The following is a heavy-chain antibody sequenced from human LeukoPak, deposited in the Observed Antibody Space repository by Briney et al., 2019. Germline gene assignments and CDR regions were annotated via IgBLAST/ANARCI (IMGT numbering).Heavy chain of an antibody. J-gene: IGHJ4*02. CDR3: AAIGSRGY. Sequence: PSETLSLTCAVYGGSFSGYYWSWIRQPPGKGLAWIGEINHSGSTNYNPSLKGRVTISVDTSKNQFSLKLSSVTAADTAVYYCAAIGSRGYWGQGTLVTVSS. CDR2: INHSGST. D-gene: IGHD2-15*01. CDR1: GGSFSGYY. V-gene: IGHV4-34*01.